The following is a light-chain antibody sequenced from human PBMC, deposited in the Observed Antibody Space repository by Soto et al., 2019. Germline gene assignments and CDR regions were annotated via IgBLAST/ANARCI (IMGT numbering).Light chain of an antibody. V-gene: IGLV2-8*01. CDR1: SSDVGTHGY. J-gene: IGLJ3*02. Sequence: QSALTQPPSASGSPGQSVTISCTGTSSDVGTHGYVSWYQQHAGKAPKLVIYDVTKRPSGVPDRFSGSKSGNTASLTVSGLQAEDEADYYCMSYAGGNNWVFGGGTKLTVL. CDR3: MSYAGGNNWV. CDR2: DVT.